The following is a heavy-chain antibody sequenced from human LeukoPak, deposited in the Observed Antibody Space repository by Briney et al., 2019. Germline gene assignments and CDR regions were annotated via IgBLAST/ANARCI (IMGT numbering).Heavy chain of an antibody. V-gene: IGHV1-69*01. CDR2: IIPIFGTA. CDR3: ARTYYDYVWRPPGAFDI. Sequence: GSSVTVSCTASGGTFSSYAISWVRQAPGQGLEWVGGIIPIFGTANYAQKFQGRVTITADESTSTAYMELSSLRSEDTAVYYCARTYYDYVWRPPGAFDIWGQGTMVTVSS. J-gene: IGHJ3*02. CDR1: GGTFSSYA. D-gene: IGHD3-16*01.